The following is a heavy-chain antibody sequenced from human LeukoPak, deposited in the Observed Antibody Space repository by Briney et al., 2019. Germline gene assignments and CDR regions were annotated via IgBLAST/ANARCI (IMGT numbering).Heavy chain of an antibody. V-gene: IGHV4-39*01. CDR1: GGSISSSGYY. J-gene: IGHJ4*02. D-gene: IGHD3-10*01. Sequence: SETLSLTCTVSGGSISSSGYYWGWIRQPPGKGLEWIGNIYYSGSTYYSPSLKSRVTISVDTSKNELSVKLSSVTAADTAVYYCARHQGFTSMVRGVIDYWGQGTLVTVSS. CDR3: ARHQGFTSMVRGVIDY. CDR2: IYYSGST.